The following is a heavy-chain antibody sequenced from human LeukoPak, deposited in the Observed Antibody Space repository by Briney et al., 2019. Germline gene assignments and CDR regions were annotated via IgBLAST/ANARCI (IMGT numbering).Heavy chain of an antibody. V-gene: IGHV3-11*01. Sequence: GGSLRLSCAASGFTFSYFYMTWIRQAPGKGLEWVSYISSSGSTIYYADSLKGRFTISRDNAKTSLYLQMNSLRAEDTAVYYCARGYYYDTSGYGSIFDYWGQGTLVTVSS. J-gene: IGHJ4*02. CDR2: ISSSGSTI. D-gene: IGHD3-22*01. CDR3: ARGYYYDTSGYGSIFDY. CDR1: GFTFSYFY.